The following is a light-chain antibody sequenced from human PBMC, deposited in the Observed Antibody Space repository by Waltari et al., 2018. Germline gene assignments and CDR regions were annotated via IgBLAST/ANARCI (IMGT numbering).Light chain of an antibody. CDR3: CSYAGRYTSV. CDR2: DVD. CDR1: NSDVGACTY. V-gene: IGLV2-11*01. Sequence: QSALTQPRSVSGSPGQSVTLSCTGTNSDVGACTYVSWYQQRPGKAPKPVIYDVDKRPSGVPDRFSGSKAGNTASLTISGLQTDDEADYYCCSYAGRYTSVFGGGTKVTVL. J-gene: IGLJ2*01.